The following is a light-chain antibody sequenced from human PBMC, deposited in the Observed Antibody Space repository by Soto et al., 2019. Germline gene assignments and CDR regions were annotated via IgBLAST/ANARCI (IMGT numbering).Light chain of an antibody. Sequence: DIQMTQSPSSLSASIGDRVTITCRASQSISSYLNWYQQTPGKAPKLLIYAASSLHSGVPSRFSGSGSGTEFTLTISSLQPEDFATYYCLQHNSYPLTFGQGTRLVIK. CDR3: LQHNSYPLT. CDR2: AAS. V-gene: IGKV1-17*01. CDR1: QSISSY. J-gene: IGKJ5*01.